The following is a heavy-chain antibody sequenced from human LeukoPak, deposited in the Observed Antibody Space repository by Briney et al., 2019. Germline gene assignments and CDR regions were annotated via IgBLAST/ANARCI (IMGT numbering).Heavy chain of an antibody. J-gene: IGHJ3*02. Sequence: PSETLSLTCTVSGGSISTYYWSWIRQSPGKGLEWIGYIYYSVSTNYNPSLKSRGTISVDTSKNQFSLKLSSVTAADTAVYYCAGDVFNHDAFDIGGQGKMVTVSS. CDR3: AGDVFNHDAFDI. D-gene: IGHD5/OR15-5a*01. CDR1: GGSISTYY. V-gene: IGHV4-59*01. CDR2: IYYSVST.